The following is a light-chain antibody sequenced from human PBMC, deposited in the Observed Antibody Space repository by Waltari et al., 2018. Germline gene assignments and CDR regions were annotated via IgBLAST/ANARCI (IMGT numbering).Light chain of an antibody. Sequence: SALTQPASVSGSLGQSITISCSGTDSDVGAYDFVSWYQQHPGKAPHLIIYEVSNRPSRISNRFSASKSGNTGSLTISGLQAEDEADYYCSSYTTSSAPGVFGTGTRVTVL. V-gene: IGLV2-14*01. CDR3: SSYTTSSAPGV. CDR1: DSDVGAYDF. J-gene: IGLJ1*01. CDR2: EVS.